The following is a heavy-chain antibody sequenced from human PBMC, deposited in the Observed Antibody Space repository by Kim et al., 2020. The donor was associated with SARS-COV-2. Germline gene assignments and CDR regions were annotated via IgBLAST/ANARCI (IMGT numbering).Heavy chain of an antibody. J-gene: IGHJ5*02. D-gene: IGHD6-13*01. CDR2: IYYSGST. CDR3: TSYSSSWP. V-gene: IGHV4-39*07. CDR1: GGSISSSSYY. Sequence: SETLSLTCTVSGGSISSSSYYWGWIRQPPGKGLEWIGSIYYSGSTYYNPSLKSRVTISVDTSKNQFSLKLSSRTAAAAAVYYCTSYSSSWPWGEGTLVT.